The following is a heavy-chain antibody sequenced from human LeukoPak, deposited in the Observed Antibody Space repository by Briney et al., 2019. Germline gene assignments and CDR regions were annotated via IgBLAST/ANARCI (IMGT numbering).Heavy chain of an antibody. CDR3: AKDAEHSSGWYPGN. V-gene: IGHV3-30*18. J-gene: IGHJ4*02. CDR1: GFTFSTYG. Sequence: GGSLRLSCAASGFTFSTYGMHWVRQAPGKGLEWVAVILFDGNNKYYADSVRGRFTISRDNSKNTLYLQMNSLRDEDTAVYYCAKDAEHSSGWYPGNWGQGTLVTVSS. CDR2: ILFDGNNK. D-gene: IGHD6-13*01.